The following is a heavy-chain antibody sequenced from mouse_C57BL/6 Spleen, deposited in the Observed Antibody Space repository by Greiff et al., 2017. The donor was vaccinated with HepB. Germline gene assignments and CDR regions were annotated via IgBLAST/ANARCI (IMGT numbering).Heavy chain of an antibody. D-gene: IGHD4-1*02. J-gene: IGHJ1*03. CDR3: ARLSTGTWYFDV. Sequence: EVQLVESGGGLVQPGGSLKLSCAASGFTFSDYGMAWVRQAPRKGPEWVAFISNLAYSIYYADTVTGRFTISRENAKNTLYLEMSSLRSEDTAMYYCARLSTGTWYFDVWGTGTTVTVSS. CDR1: GFTFSDYG. V-gene: IGHV5-15*01. CDR2: ISNLAYSI.